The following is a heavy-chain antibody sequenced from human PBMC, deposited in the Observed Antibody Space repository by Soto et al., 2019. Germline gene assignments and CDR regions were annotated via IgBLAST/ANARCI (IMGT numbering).Heavy chain of an antibody. CDR2: ISNSGSST. J-gene: IGHJ4*02. CDR3: ARADLLWDSFDL. Sequence: GVSLRLSCAASGFPFRNFAMAWVRQAPGKGLEWVSIISNSGSSTYHGDSVKGRFTTSRDNSKGTLSLHMRGVRIDDTAVYFCARADLLWDSFDLRGQGTLVTVSS. V-gene: IGHV3-23*05. CDR1: GFPFRNFA. D-gene: IGHD2-2*01.